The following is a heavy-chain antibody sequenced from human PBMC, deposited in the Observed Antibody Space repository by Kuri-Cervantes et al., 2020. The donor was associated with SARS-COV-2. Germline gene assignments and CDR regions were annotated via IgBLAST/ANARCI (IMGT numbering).Heavy chain of an antibody. CDR2: IYYSGST. V-gene: IGHV4-39*07. Sequence: SETLSLTCTVSGGSISSSSYYWGWIRQPPGKGLEWIGSIYYSGSTYYNPSLKSRVTISVDTSKKQFSLKQSSVTAADTAVYYCARGWNYDILTGYYTAYFDYWGQGTLVTVSS. CDR3: ARGWNYDILTGYYTAYFDY. D-gene: IGHD3-9*01. CDR1: GGSISSSSYY. J-gene: IGHJ4*02.